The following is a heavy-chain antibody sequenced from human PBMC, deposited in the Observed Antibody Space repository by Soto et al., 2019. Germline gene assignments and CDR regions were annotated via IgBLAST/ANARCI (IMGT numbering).Heavy chain of an antibody. J-gene: IGHJ5*02. CDR2: TYYRSKWYN. CDR3: SRDSSSVGWPNHRFYP. D-gene: IGHD6-6*01. V-gene: IGHV6-1*01. Sequence: PSQTLSLTCAISGDSVSSNSAAWNWIRQSPSRGLEWLGRTYYRSKWYNDYAVSVKSRITINPDTSKNQFSLQLNSVTPEDTAVYFCSRDSSSVGWPNHRFYPWGKGTLVTVSS. CDR1: GDSVSSNSAA.